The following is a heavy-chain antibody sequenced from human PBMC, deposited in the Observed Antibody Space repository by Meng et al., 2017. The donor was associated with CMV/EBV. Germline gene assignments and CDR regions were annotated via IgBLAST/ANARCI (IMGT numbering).Heavy chain of an antibody. CDR1: GYTFTSYD. V-gene: IGHV1-8*01. D-gene: IGHD2-2*02. J-gene: IGHJ6*02. Sequence: ASVKVSCKASGYTFTSYDINWVRQATGQGLEWMGWMNPNSGNTGYAQKFQGRVTMTRNTSISTAYMELSSLRSDDTAVYYCARDGRGIWDCSSTSCYNPYYYYGMDVWGQGTTVTVSS. CDR3: ARDGRGIWDCSSTSCYNPYYYYGMDV. CDR2: MNPNSGNT.